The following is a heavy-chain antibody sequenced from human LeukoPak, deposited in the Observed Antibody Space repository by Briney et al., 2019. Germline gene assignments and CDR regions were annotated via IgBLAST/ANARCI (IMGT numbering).Heavy chain of an antibody. V-gene: IGHV1-46*01. CDR3: ARDGEYYDSRGSYFDS. Sequence: GASVKVSCTASGYTFTSYYMHWVRQAPGQGLEWMGIINPSSGSTSNAQKFQGRVTMTRDTSTSTVYMELSSLRSEDTAVYYCARDGEYYDSRGSYFDSWGQGTLVTVSS. CDR1: GYTFTSYY. CDR2: INPSSGST. D-gene: IGHD3-22*01. J-gene: IGHJ4*02.